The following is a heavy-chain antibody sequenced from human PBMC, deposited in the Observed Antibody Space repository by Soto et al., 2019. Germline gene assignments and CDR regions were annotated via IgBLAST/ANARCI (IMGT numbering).Heavy chain of an antibody. D-gene: IGHD3-10*01. CDR2: IGYDGAIK. CDR3: ARDIFRGAPDYFDS. Sequence: QVQLVESGGGVVQPGRSLRLSCAASGFTFSDYPMHWVRQAPGKGLEWVAVIGYDGAIKLYADSVKGRFTISRDTSKNTLYLQMNSLRAEDTAVYYCARDIFRGAPDYFDSWGQGTLVTVSS. V-gene: IGHV3-30-3*01. CDR1: GFTFSDYP. J-gene: IGHJ4*02.